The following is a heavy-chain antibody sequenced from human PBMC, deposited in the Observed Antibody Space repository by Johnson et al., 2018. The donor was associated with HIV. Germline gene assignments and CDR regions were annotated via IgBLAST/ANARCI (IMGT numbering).Heavy chain of an antibody. V-gene: IGHV3-23*04. J-gene: IGHJ3*02. CDR3: ARVRYSSGWPIYAFDI. Sequence: EQLVESGGGVVQPGGSLRLSCAASGFTFSSYAMSWVRQAPGKGLEWVSAISGSGGSTYYADSVKGRFTISRGNSKNTLYLQMNSLRAEDTAVYYCARVRYSSGWPIYAFDIWGQGTVVIVSS. CDR1: GFTFSSYA. D-gene: IGHD6-19*01. CDR2: ISGSGGST.